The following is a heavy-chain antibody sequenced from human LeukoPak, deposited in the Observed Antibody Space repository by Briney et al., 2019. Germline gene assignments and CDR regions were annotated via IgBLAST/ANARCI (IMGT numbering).Heavy chain of an antibody. CDR1: VYTFTRYD. J-gene: IGHJ6*04. CDR2: INTNSDNT. D-gene: IGHD5-18*01. V-gene: IGHV1-8*01. CDR3: ARGFIGLQLWCSRRSSMDV. Sequence: ASVKVSRKGSVYTFTRYDINCVRQATGQGLEWMGWINTNSDNTGTAQKFSGRVTMTRNTSTRTDYMSLSRLSAKSTAACNCARGFIGLQLWCSRRSSMDVWGKGTTVTVSS.